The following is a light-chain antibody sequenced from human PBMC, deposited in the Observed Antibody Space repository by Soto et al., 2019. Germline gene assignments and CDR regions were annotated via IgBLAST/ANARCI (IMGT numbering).Light chain of an antibody. CDR1: QGISNF. Sequence: DIQMTQSPSSLSASVGDRVTITCRASQGISNFLAWHQQKPGKVPKLLIYAASTLQSGVPSRLGARRSGTDFTPAITGLQPEDVATYYCQEYNSDPWTFGQGTNVEIK. CDR3: QEYNSDPWT. V-gene: IGKV1-27*01. J-gene: IGKJ1*01. CDR2: AAS.